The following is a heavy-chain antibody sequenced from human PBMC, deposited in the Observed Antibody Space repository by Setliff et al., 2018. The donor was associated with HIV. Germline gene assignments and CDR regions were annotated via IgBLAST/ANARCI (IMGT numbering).Heavy chain of an antibody. CDR1: GFTVSDYY. D-gene: IGHD4-17*01. V-gene: IGHV3-11*04. J-gene: IGHJ4*02. Sequence: PRLSCAASGFTVSDYYLSWIRQAPGKGLEWVSYISSRGSTIYYADSVKGRFTISRDNAKNSLYLQMNTLRAEDTAVDFCARSPYGDYGLDYWGQGTLVTVSS. CDR2: ISSRGSTI. CDR3: ARSPYGDYGLDY.